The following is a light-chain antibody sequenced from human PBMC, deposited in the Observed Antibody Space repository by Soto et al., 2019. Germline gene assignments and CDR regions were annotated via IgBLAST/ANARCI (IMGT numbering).Light chain of an antibody. CDR1: SSDVGTYNY. CDR2: EVS. CDR3: TSYTTSTHVV. Sequence: QYALTQPASVFGSPGQSITISCTRTSSDVGTYNYVSWFQQDPGKAPKLMIYEVSNRPSGVSNRFSGSKSGNTASLTISGLQAEDEADYYCTSYTTSTHVVFGGGTKLTV. V-gene: IGLV2-14*01. J-gene: IGLJ2*01.